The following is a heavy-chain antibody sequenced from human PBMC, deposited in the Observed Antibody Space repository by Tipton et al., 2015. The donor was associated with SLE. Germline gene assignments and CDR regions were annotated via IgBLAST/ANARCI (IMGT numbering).Heavy chain of an antibody. Sequence: GLVKPSETLSLTCTVSGGSITSGSYYWGWIRQPPGKGLEWIGNIYYGGSTYYNPSLKSRVTILVDTPKNHLSLRLSSVTAADTAIYYCARAYTSGWYDLGYYFDYWGQGTLVTVSS. D-gene: IGHD6-19*01. V-gene: IGHV4-39*02. CDR2: IYYGGST. J-gene: IGHJ4*02. CDR3: ARAYTSGWYDLGYYFDY. CDR1: GGSITSGSYY.